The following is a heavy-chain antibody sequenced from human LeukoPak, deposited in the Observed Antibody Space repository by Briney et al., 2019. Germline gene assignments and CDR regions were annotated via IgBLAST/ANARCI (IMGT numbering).Heavy chain of an antibody. V-gene: IGHV4-59*01. J-gene: IGHJ6*03. CDR2: IFYSGST. Sequence: SETLSLTCSVSGGSISGYYWSWIRQSPGKGLEWIAYIFYSGSTNYNPSLKSRVTISVDTSKNQFSLKLSSVTAADTAVYYCARGNNWNYGYYYMDVWGKGTTVTVSS. CDR1: GGSISGYY. D-gene: IGHD1-7*01. CDR3: ARGNNWNYGYYYMDV.